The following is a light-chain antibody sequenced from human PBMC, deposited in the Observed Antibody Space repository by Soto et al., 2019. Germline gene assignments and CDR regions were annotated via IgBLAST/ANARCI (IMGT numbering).Light chain of an antibody. CDR1: QNITKF. CDR2: VTS. J-gene: IGKJ1*01. Sequence: DIQMTQSPSSLSASVGDRVTVTCRPSQNITKFLNWYQEKPGKAPKVLIYVTSNLENGVPSRFSGSGSGTEFTLTISCLQPEDFATYYWEHSYTAPGTFGQGTRVEV. V-gene: IGKV1-39*01. CDR3: EHSYTAPGT.